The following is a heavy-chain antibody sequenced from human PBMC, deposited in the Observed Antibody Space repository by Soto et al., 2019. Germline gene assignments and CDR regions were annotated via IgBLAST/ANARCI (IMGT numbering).Heavy chain of an antibody. CDR2: ISRSGITI. Sequence: QVQLVESGGGLVKPGGSLRLSCAASGFTFSDYYMSWIRQAPGKGLEWGSYISRSGITIYYADSVKGRSTISRANAKNSLYLKMNSLRAEDTAVYYCARKPYSSSWSDYWGQGTLVTVSS. CDR3: ARKPYSSSWSDY. CDR1: GFTFSDYY. J-gene: IGHJ4*02. D-gene: IGHD6-13*01. V-gene: IGHV3-11*01.